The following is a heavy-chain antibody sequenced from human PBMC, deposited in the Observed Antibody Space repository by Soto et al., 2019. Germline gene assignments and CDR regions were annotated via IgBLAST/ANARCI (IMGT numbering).Heavy chain of an antibody. D-gene: IGHD5-18*01. CDR1: GGTFSSYA. V-gene: IGHV1-69*13. J-gene: IGHJ4*02. CDR3: ARVGGYSYGSDDY. Sequence: SVKVSCKASGGTFSSYAISWVRQAPGQGLEWMGGIIPIFGTANYAQKFQGRVTITADESTSTAYMELSSLRSEDTAVYYCARVGGYSYGSDDYWGQGTLVTVSS. CDR2: IIPIFGTA.